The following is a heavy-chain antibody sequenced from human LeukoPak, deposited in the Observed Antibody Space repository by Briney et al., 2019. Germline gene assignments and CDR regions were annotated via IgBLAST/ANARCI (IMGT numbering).Heavy chain of an antibody. CDR3: ARAYDSSGYYYFFDY. D-gene: IGHD3-22*01. CDR1: GFTFSDHY. CDR2: TRNKANSYTT. J-gene: IGHJ4*02. Sequence: PGGSLRLSCVASGFTFSDHYMDWVRQAPGKGLEWVGRTRNKANSYTTEYAASVKGRFTISRDDSKNSLYLQMNSLKTEDTAVYYCARAYDSSGYYYFFDYWGQGTLVTVSS. V-gene: IGHV3-72*01.